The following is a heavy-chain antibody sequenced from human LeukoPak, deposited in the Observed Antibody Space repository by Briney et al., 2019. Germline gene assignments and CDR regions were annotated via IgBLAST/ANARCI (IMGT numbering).Heavy chain of an antibody. CDR2: ISGGSTSI. V-gene: IGHV3-48*01. CDR3: ARDRAATGPDFDY. J-gene: IGHJ4*02. CDR1: GFTFSSYS. Sequence: GGSLRLSCAASGFTFSSYSMNWVRQAPGKGLEWVSYISGGSTSIYYGDSVKGRFTISRDNAKNSLYLQMNSLRVEDTAVYYCARDRAATGPDFDYWGQGTLVTVSS. D-gene: IGHD6-13*01.